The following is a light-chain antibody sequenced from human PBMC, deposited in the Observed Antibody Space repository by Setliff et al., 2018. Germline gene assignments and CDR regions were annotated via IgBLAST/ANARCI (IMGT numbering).Light chain of an antibody. CDR1: DSDVGGFNY. V-gene: IGLV2-14*01. J-gene: IGLJ2*01. CDR3: NSYTTSGTVI. Sequence: QSVLAQPASVSGSPGQSITISCTGTDSDVGGFNYVSWYQLHPGKAPKVIIYDVTARPSGVSDRFSASKSGDTASLTISGLQPEDEADYYCNSYTTSGTVIFGGGTK. CDR2: DVT.